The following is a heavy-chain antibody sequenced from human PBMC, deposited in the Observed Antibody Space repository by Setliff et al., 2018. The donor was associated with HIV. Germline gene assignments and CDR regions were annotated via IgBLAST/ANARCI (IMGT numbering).Heavy chain of an antibody. D-gene: IGHD3-22*01. V-gene: IGHV4-59*08. CDR1: GGSISNYY. CDR3: ARGDTYYHDSSGYVKSALDCFDV. CDR2: IYYDGST. Sequence: PSETLSLTCTVSGGSISNYYWTWIRQPPGKGLECIGYIYYDGSTNYNPSLKSRVTFSVDTPKNYFSLELNSVTAADTAVYHCARGDTYYHDSSGYVKSALDCFDVWGQGTMVTVSS. J-gene: IGHJ3*01.